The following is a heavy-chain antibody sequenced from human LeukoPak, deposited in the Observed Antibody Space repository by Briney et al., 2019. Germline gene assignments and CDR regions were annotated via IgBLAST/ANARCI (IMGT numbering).Heavy chain of an antibody. J-gene: IGHJ4*02. Sequence: PSQTLSLTCTVSGGSISSGSYYWSCIRQPAGKGLEWIGRIYTSGSTNYNPSLKSRVTISVDTSKNQFSLKLSSVTAADTAVYYCACGVGGYFEYWGQGTLVTVSS. V-gene: IGHV4-61*02. CDR2: IYTSGST. CDR3: ACGVGGYFEY. CDR1: GGSISSGSYY. D-gene: IGHD3-16*01.